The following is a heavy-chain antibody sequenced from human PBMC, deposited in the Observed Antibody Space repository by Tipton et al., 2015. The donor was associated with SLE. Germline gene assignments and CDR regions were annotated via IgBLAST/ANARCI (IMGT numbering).Heavy chain of an antibody. J-gene: IGHJ4*02. CDR3: AKGRGRSRLSFDC. CDR2: IHTGGDT. D-gene: IGHD1-26*01. CDR1: GFSVSRNF. V-gene: IGHV3-53*01. Sequence: SLRLSCAASGFSVSRNFMNWVRQAPGKGLEWVSVIHTGGDTGYADSVKGRFTISRDNSKNTVYLQINSLRAEDTAVYYCAKGRGRSRLSFDCWGQGTLVTVSS.